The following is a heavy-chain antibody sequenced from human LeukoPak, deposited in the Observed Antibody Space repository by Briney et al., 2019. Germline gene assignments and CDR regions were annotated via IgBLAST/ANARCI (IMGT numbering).Heavy chain of an antibody. CDR1: GGSFSGYY. CDR3: ARGGYYDILTGYCDTFDI. J-gene: IGHJ3*02. CDR2: INHSGST. V-gene: IGHV4-34*01. D-gene: IGHD3-9*01. Sequence: SETLSLTCAVYGGSFSGYYWSWIRQPPGKGLEWIGEINHSGSTNYNPSLKSRVTISVDTSKNQFSLKLSSVTAADTAVYYCARGGYYDILTGYCDTFDIWGQGTTVTVSS.